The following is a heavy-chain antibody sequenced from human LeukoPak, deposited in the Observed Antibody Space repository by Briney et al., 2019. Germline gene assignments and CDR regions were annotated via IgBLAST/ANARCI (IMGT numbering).Heavy chain of an antibody. V-gene: IGHV5-10-1*01. CDR3: ARLQLGVNYYYFGMDV. CDR1: GYSFTSSW. CDR2: IDPSGSYT. D-gene: IGHD6-6*01. Sequence: GESPRISCKGSGYSFTSSWISWVRQMPGKGLEWMGRIDPSGSYTNYSPSFQGHVTISADKSINTAYLQWSSLKASDTAMYYCARLQLGVNYYYFGMDVWGQGTTVTVSS. J-gene: IGHJ6*02.